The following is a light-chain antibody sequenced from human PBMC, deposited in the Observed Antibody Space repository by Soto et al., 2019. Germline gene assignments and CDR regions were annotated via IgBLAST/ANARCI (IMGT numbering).Light chain of an antibody. Sequence: AIRMTQSPSSFSASTGDRVTITCRASQGISSYLAWYQQKPGKAPKLLIYAASTLQSGVPSRFSGSGSGTDVTLTISCLQSEDFATYYCQQYYSYPWTFGQGTKLEIK. CDR3: QQYYSYPWT. J-gene: IGKJ2*02. CDR2: AAS. CDR1: QGISSY. V-gene: IGKV1-8*01.